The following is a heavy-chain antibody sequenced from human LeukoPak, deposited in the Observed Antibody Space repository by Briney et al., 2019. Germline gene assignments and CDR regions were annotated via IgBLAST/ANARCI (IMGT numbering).Heavy chain of an antibody. Sequence: SSEALSLTCTVSGGSISSSSYYWGWIRQPPGKGLEWIGSIYYSGSTYYNPSLKSRVTISVDTSKNQFSLKLSSVTAADTAVYYCARQSIAAADTHFDYWGQGTLVTVSS. V-gene: IGHV4-39*01. CDR1: GGSISSSSYY. CDR2: IYYSGST. J-gene: IGHJ4*02. D-gene: IGHD6-13*01. CDR3: ARQSIAAADTHFDY.